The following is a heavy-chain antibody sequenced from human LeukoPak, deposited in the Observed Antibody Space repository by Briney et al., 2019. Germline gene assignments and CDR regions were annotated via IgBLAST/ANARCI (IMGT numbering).Heavy chain of an antibody. CDR3: ARVTYYDILTGYGASWFDP. J-gene: IGHJ5*02. D-gene: IGHD3-9*01. CDR1: GYTFTSYY. CDR2: ISAYNGKT. V-gene: IGHV1-18*04. Sequence: ASVRVSCTASGYTFTSYYMHWVRQAPGQGLEWMGWISAYNGKTNYAQKFQGRVTMTTDTSTSTAFMELRSLRSDDTAVYYCARVTYYDILTGYGASWFDPWGQGTLVTVSS.